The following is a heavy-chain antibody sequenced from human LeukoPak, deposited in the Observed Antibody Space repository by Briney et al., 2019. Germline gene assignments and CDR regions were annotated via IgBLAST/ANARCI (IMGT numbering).Heavy chain of an antibody. V-gene: IGHV1-18*01. CDR1: GYTFTSYG. Sequence: ASVKVSCKASGYTFTSYGISWVRQAPGQGPEWMGWISAYNGNTKYSQKFQGRVTITRDTSASTAYMELSSLRSEDTAVYYCASTSLRAYYCDYWGQGTLVTVSS. J-gene: IGHJ4*02. D-gene: IGHD2-2*01. CDR3: ASTSLRAYYCDY. CDR2: ISAYNGNT.